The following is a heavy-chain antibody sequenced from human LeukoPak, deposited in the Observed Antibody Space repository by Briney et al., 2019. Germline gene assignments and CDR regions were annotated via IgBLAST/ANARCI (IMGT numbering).Heavy chain of an antibody. D-gene: IGHD3-16*01. Sequence: GGSLRLSCAASGFTVSSSYMSWVRQAPGKGLEWVSVIYSGGSTYYADSVKGRFTISRDNSKNTLYLQMNSLRAEDTAVYYCARERFRGGEGAFDIWGQGTMVTVSS. CDR3: ARERFRGGEGAFDI. J-gene: IGHJ3*02. V-gene: IGHV3-53*01. CDR1: GFTVSSSY. CDR2: IYSGGST.